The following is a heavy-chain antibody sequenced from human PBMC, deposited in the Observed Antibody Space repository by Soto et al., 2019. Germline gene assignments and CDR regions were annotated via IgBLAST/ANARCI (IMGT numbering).Heavy chain of an antibody. CDR3: ARVIAVAGTYYYYYGMDV. V-gene: IGHV1-69*01. D-gene: IGHD6-19*01. Sequence: QVQLVQSGAEVKKPGSSVKVSCKASGGTFSSYAISWVRQAPGQGLEWMGGIIPIFGTANYAQKFQGRVTITADESTSTAYMEQSSLRSEDTAVYYCARVIAVAGTYYYYYGMDVWGQGTTVTVSS. J-gene: IGHJ6*02. CDR1: GGTFSSYA. CDR2: IIPIFGTA.